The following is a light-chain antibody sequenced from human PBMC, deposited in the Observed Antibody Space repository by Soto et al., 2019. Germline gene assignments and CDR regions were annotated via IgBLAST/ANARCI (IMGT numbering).Light chain of an antibody. J-gene: IGLJ2*01. CDR3: QSYDSSLSAVV. CDR2: GNS. Sequence: QSVLTQPPSVSGAPGQRVTISCTGSSSNIGAGYDVHWYQQLPGTAPKLLIYGNSNRPSGVPDRFSGSKSGTSACLAITGLQAEDEADYYCQSYDSSLSAVVFGGGTKLTVL. V-gene: IGLV1-40*01. CDR1: SSNIGAGYD.